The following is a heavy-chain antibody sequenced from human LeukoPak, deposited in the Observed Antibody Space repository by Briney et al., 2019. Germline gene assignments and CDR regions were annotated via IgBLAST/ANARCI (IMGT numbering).Heavy chain of an antibody. J-gene: IGHJ4*02. D-gene: IGHD3-10*01. V-gene: IGHV3-73*01. CDR2: IRSKANSYAT. CDR1: GFTFSGSA. CDR3: AMVRGSYYSY. Sequence: PGGSLRLSCAASGFTFSGSAMHWVRQASGKGLEWVGRIRSKANSYATAYAASVKGRFTISRDDSKNTAYLQMNSLKTEDTALYYCAMVRGSYYSYWGQGTLVTVSS.